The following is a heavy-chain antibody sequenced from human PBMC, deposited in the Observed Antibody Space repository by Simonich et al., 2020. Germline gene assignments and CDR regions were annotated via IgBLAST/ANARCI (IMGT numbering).Heavy chain of an antibody. J-gene: IGHJ6*02. V-gene: IGHV3-21*01. CDR1: GFTFSSYS. CDR2: ISSSSSYI. Sequence: EVQLVESGGGLVKPGGSLRLSCAASGFTFSSYSMNWVRQAPGKGLEWVSSISSSSSYIYYADSWKGRCTITRDNAKNSLYLQMNSLRAEDTAVYYCAGGVYCSSTSCSTYYYYGMDVWGQGTTVTVSS. D-gene: IGHD2-2*01. CDR3: AGGVYCSSTSCSTYYYYGMDV.